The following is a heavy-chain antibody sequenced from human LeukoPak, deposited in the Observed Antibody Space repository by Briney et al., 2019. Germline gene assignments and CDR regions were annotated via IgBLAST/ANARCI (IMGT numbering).Heavy chain of an antibody. CDR2: INHSGST. D-gene: IGHD2-2*01. CDR1: GGSFSGYY. Sequence: SETLSLTCAVYGGSFSGYYWSWIRQPPGKGLEWIGEINHSGSTNYNPSLKSRVTISLDTSKNQFSLKLSSVTAADTAVYYCASAYCSSTSCYFDYWGQGTLVTVSS. V-gene: IGHV4-34*01. CDR3: ASAYCSSTSCYFDY. J-gene: IGHJ4*02.